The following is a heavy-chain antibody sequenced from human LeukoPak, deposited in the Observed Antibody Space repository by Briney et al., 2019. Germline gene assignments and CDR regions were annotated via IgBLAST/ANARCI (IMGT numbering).Heavy chain of an antibody. CDR2: ISYDGSIK. V-gene: IGHV3-30*04. Sequence: GGSLRLSCAASGFTFSSYAMHWVRQAPGKGLEWVAAISYDGSIKYSADSVKGRFTISRDNSKNTLYLQMNSLRAEDTAVYYCARDRAYSSSSAFDYWGQGTLVTVSS. CDR1: GFTFSSYA. J-gene: IGHJ4*02. D-gene: IGHD6-6*01. CDR3: ARDRAYSSSSAFDY.